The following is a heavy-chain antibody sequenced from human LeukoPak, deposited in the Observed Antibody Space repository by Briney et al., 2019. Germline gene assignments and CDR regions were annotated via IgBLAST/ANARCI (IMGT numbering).Heavy chain of an antibody. CDR3: ARDGSSSWNNWFDS. CDR1: GGSISSYY. CDR2: IYTSGST. Sequence: PSETLSLTCTVSGGSISSYYWSWIRQPAGKGLEWIGRIYTSGSTNYNPSLKSRVTMSVDTSKNQFSLKLSSVTAADTAVYYCARDGSSSWNNWFDSWGQGTLVTVSS. D-gene: IGHD6-13*01. V-gene: IGHV4-4*07. J-gene: IGHJ5*01.